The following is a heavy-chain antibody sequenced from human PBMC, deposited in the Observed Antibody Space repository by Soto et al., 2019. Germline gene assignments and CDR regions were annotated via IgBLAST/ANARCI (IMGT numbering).Heavy chain of an antibody. CDR2: ISYDGSNK. CDR3: AKDWGYDDSSGSPPYDY. J-gene: IGHJ4*02. CDR1: GFTFSSYG. D-gene: IGHD3-22*01. Sequence: QVQLVESGGGVVQPGRSLRLSCAASGFTFSSYGMHWVRQAPGKGLEWVAVISYDGSNKYYADSVKGRFTISRDNSKNTLYLKMNSLRAEDTAVYYCAKDWGYDDSSGSPPYDYWGQGTLVTVSS. V-gene: IGHV3-30*18.